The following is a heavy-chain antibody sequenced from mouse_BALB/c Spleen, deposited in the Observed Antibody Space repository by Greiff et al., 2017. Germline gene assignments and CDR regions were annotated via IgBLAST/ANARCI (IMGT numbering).Heavy chain of an antibody. CDR2: ISSGSSTI. J-gene: IGHJ1*01. D-gene: IGHD2-4*01. Sequence: EVMLVESGGGLVQPGGSRKLSCAASGFTFSSFGMHWVRQAPEKGLEWVAYISSGSSTIYYADTVKGRFTISRDNPKNTLFLQMTSLRSEDTAMYYCARSGLRRYFDVWGAGTTVTVSS. CDR3: ARSGLRRYFDV. CDR1: GFTFSSFG. V-gene: IGHV5-17*02.